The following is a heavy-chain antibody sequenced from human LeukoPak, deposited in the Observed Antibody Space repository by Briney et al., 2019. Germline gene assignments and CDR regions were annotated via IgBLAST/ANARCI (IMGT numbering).Heavy chain of an antibody. CDR3: ARQGYYYGLEY. CDR2: INHSGST. D-gene: IGHD3-10*01. V-gene: IGHV4-39*01. CDR1: GGSISSGGYY. J-gene: IGHJ4*02. Sequence: SQTLSLTCTVSGGSISSGGYYWSWIRQPPGKGLEWIGEINHSGSTNYNPSLKSRVTISVDTSKNQFSLKLSSVTAADTAVYYCARQGYYYGLEYWGQGTLVTVSS.